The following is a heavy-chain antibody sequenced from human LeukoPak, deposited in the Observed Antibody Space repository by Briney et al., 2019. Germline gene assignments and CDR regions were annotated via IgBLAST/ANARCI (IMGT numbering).Heavy chain of an antibody. J-gene: IGHJ4*02. Sequence: PGGSLRLSCAASGFTFSSYAMSWVRQAPGKGLEWVAVIWYDGSNKYYADSVKGRFTISRDNSKNTLYLQMNSLRAEDTAVYYCARGYGDYVQGDYFDYWGQGTLVTVSS. D-gene: IGHD4-17*01. CDR3: ARGYGDYVQGDYFDY. V-gene: IGHV3-33*08. CDR2: IWYDGSNK. CDR1: GFTFSSYA.